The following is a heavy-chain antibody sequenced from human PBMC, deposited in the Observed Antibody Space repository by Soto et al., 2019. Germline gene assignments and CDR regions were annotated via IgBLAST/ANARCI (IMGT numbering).Heavy chain of an antibody. CDR2: IIPIFGTA. J-gene: IGHJ4*02. V-gene: IGHV1-69*13. CDR1: GGPFSSYA. CDR3: ARFNDSSGYYRFDY. D-gene: IGHD3-22*01. Sequence: SVKVSCKASGGPFSSYAISLVRRAPGQGLEWMGGIIPIFGTANYAQKFQGRVTITADESTSTAYMELSSLRSEDTAVYYCARFNDSSGYYRFDYWGQGTMVTVSS.